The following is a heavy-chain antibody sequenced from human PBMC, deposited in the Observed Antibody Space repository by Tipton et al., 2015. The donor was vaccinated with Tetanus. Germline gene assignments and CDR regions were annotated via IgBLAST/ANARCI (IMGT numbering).Heavy chain of an antibody. CDR2: IYYTGNT. V-gene: IGHV4-31*03. J-gene: IGHJ4*02. D-gene: IGHD5-12*01. CDR1: GGSIRSGGFY. Sequence: TLSLTCTVSGGSIRSGGFYWSWIRQYPVKGLEWIGYIYYTGNTYYNPSLTSRVTLSQDTSKSQFSLKLSSVTAADTAVYYCSRGVDRTKAGIDWGQGTLVTVSS. CDR3: SRGVDRTKAGID.